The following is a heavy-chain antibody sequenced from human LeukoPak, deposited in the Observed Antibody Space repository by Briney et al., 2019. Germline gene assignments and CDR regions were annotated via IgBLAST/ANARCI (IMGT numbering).Heavy chain of an antibody. J-gene: IGHJ3*02. D-gene: IGHD2-15*01. CDR2: ISSSSSYI. V-gene: IGHV3-21*01. CDR3: ARVAYCSGGSCYVPGAFDI. CDR1: GFTFSSYN. Sequence: GGSLRLSCAASGFTFSSYNMNWVRQAPGKGLEWVSSISSSSSYIYYADSVKGRFTISRDNAKNSLYLQMNSLRAEDTAVYYCARVAYCSGGSCYVPGAFDIWGQGTMVTVSS.